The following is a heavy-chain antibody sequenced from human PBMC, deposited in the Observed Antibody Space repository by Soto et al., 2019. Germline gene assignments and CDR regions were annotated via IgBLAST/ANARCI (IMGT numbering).Heavy chain of an antibody. D-gene: IGHD6-19*01. CDR3: AREAGPDRWFDP. CDR1: GASISSYF. J-gene: IGHJ5*02. CDR2: ISTSGTT. V-gene: IGHV4-4*07. Sequence: LSLTCSVSGASISSYFWTWIRQPAGKGLDWIGRISTSGTTNYNPSLKSRVTMSVDTSKNHFSLNLSSVTAADTAVYYCAREAGPDRWFDPWGQGTLVTVSS.